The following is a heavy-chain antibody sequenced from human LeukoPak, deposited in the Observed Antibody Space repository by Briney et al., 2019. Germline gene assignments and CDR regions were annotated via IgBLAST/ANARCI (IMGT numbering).Heavy chain of an antibody. Sequence: SETLSLTCAVYGGSFSGYYWSWIRQPPGKGLEWIGEINHSGSTNYNPSLKRRVTISVDTSKNQFSLKLSSVTAADTAVYYCARGRPRLFDYWGQGTLVTVSS. CDR1: GGSFSGYY. CDR2: INHSGST. CDR3: ARGRPRLFDY. J-gene: IGHJ4*02. V-gene: IGHV4-34*01.